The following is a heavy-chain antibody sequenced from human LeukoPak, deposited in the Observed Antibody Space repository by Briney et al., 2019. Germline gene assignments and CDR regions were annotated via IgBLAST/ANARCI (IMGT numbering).Heavy chain of an antibody. CDR1: GFTFSSYA. V-gene: IGHV3-23*01. CDR2: ISGYDGST. J-gene: IGHJ4*02. D-gene: IGHD2-21*01. CDR3: AKDCGRDCYLSEY. Sequence: PGGSLRLSCAASGFTFSSYAMSWVRQAPGKGLEWVSSISGYDGSTYYADSVKGRFTISRDNSKNTRYLQMNSLRAEDTAVYYCAKDCGRDCYLSEYWGQGTLVTVSS.